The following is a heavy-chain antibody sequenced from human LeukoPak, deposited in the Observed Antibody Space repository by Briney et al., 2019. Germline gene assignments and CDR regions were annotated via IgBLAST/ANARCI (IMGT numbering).Heavy chain of an antibody. CDR3: ASRYYDFWSGYPSGGMDV. D-gene: IGHD3-3*01. V-gene: IGHV3-21*01. Sequence: PGGSLRLSCAASGFTFSSYSMTWVRQAPGKGLEWVSSISSSSSYIYYADSVKGRFTISRDNAKNSLYLQMNSLRAEDTAVYYCASRYYDFWSGYPSGGMDVWGQGTTVTVSS. CDR1: GFTFSSYS. CDR2: ISSSSSYI. J-gene: IGHJ6*02.